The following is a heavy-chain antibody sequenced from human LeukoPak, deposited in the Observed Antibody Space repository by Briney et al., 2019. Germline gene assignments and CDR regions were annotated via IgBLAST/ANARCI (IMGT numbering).Heavy chain of an antibody. CDR3: AREVAY. CDR2: ISHSGDT. V-gene: IGHV4-38-2*02. Sequence: SETLSLTRTVSGYSISSGYFWGWVRQSPGKGLDWIGLISHSGDTYYNPSLKSRVIISVDTSKNQFSLKLTSVTAADTAVYYCAREVAYWGQGILVTVSS. J-gene: IGHJ4*02. CDR1: GYSISSGYF.